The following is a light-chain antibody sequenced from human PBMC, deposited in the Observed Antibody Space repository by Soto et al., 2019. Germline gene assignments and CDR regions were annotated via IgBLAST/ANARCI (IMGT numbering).Light chain of an antibody. J-gene: IGKJ4*01. CDR3: QQSHNLPLS. CDR2: DSS. V-gene: IGKV1-33*01. CDR1: QDIDNY. Sequence: DIQMTQSPSSLSASVGDRVTITCQASQDIDNYLNWYQQKPGKAPRLLIYDSSTLQTGVPSRFSGSGSGTDFTFAISSLQPEDIATYYCQQSHNLPLSFSGGTKVQI.